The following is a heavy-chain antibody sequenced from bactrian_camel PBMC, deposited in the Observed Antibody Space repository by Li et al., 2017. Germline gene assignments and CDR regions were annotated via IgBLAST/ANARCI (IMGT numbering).Heavy chain of an antibody. J-gene: IGHJ6*01. CDR2: VDRTDRP. CDR1: GYTNC. Sequence: HVQLVESGGGSVQAGGSLNLTCVPSGYTNCMGWFRQAPGKERRAVAYVDRTDRPTYSAFVKGRFTISGDNAKNTLYLQMNSLKPEDTAMYYCAADRPELCVVVVGTGGYWGQGTQVTVS. V-gene: IGHV3S53*01. CDR3: AADRPELCVVVVGTGGY. D-gene: IGHD6*01.